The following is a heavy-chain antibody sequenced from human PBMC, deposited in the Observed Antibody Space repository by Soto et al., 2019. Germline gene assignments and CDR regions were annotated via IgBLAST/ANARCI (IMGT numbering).Heavy chain of an antibody. J-gene: IGHJ4*02. Sequence: QVQLVQSGAEVKKPGASVKVSCKASGSTFPSSTVSWVRQAPGQGLAWMGCINAHNGNTKYAQKFQGRLTMTTDTSKGTGYMELRSLRSDYTAIYFCAIADYGDPDYWGQGTLAIVSS. CDR2: INAHNGNT. CDR1: GSTFPSST. CDR3: AIADYGDPDY. D-gene: IGHD4-17*01. V-gene: IGHV1-18*01.